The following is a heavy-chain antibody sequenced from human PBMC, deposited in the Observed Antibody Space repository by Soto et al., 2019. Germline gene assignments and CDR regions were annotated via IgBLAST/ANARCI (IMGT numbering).Heavy chain of an antibody. CDR1: GGSISSYY. J-gene: IGHJ6*02. CDR3: AREVRYSSSSRDYYYYGMDV. Sequence: PSETLSLTCTVSGGSISSYYWSWIRQPPGKGLEWIGYIYYGGSTNYNPSLKSRVTISVDTSKNQFSLKLSSVTAADTAVYYCAREVRYSSSSRDYYYYGMDVWGQGTTVTVSS. V-gene: IGHV4-59*01. CDR2: IYYGGST. D-gene: IGHD6-6*01.